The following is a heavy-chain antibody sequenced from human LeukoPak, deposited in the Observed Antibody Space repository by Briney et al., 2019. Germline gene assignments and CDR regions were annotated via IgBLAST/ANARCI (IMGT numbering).Heavy chain of an antibody. CDR3: VRDAKQYYDILTGYYNDAFDI. CDR1: GFTFSSYS. J-gene: IGHJ3*02. Sequence: PGGSLRLSCAASGFTFSSYSMNWVRQAPGKELEWVSSISSGSSYIYYADSVKGRFTVSRDNAKHSLYLQMNSLRAEDTAVYYCVRDAKQYYDILTGYYNDAFDIWGQGTMVTVSS. D-gene: IGHD3-9*01. CDR2: ISSGSSYI. V-gene: IGHV3-21*01.